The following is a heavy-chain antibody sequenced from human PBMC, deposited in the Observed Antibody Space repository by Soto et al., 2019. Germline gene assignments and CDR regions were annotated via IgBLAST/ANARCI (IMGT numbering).Heavy chain of an antibody. CDR2: IYYSGSA. CDR1: GGSISSNSYY. Sequence: QLQLQESGPGLVKPSETLSLTCTVSGGSISSNSYYWGWIRQPPGKGLEWIGSIYYSGSAYYNPSHKSRVTMSVDTSKNQLSLKLSSVTAADTAVYYCARHIRGNSCMDVWGQGTTVTVSS. J-gene: IGHJ6*02. V-gene: IGHV4-39*01. CDR3: ARHIRGNSCMDV. D-gene: IGHD2-21*01.